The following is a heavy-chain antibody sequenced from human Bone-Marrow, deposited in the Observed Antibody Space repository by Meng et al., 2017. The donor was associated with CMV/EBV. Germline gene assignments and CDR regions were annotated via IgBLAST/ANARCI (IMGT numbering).Heavy chain of an antibody. Sequence: GESLKISCVASGFTFSSYWMSWVRQAPGKGLEWVANIKQDGSEKFYVESVKGRFTISRDNAKNSLYLQMNSLRVEDTAVYYCAREQDLEATGANGVDVWGQGTMVTVSS. D-gene: IGHD5-12*01. CDR2: IKQDGSEK. CDR1: GFTFSSYW. V-gene: IGHV3-7*01. CDR3: AREQDLEATGANGVDV. J-gene: IGHJ3*01.